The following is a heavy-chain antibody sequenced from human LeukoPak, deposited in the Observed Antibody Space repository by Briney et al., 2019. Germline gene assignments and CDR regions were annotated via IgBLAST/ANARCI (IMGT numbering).Heavy chain of an antibody. CDR3: ARVYYSGSYDYWYFDL. V-gene: IGHV4-39*07. J-gene: IGHJ2*01. D-gene: IGHD6-13*01. CDR1: GGSISSSSYY. CDR2: IYNSGST. Sequence: SETLSLTCTVSGGSISSSSYYWGWIRQPPGKGLEWIGSIYNSGSTYYNPSLKSRVTISVDTSKNQFSLKLSSVTAADTAVYYCARVYYSGSYDYWYFDLWGRGTLVTVSS.